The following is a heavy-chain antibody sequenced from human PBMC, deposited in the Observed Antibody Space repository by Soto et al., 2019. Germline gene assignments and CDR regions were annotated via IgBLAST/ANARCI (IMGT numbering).Heavy chain of an antibody. D-gene: IGHD4-17*01. CDR2: INHSGST. CDR3: ARGPRYGDYDGGAFDI. CDR1: GGSFSGYY. V-gene: IGHV4-34*01. J-gene: IGHJ3*02. Sequence: QVQLQQWGAGLLKPSETLSLTCAVYGGSFSGYYWSWIRQPPGKGLEWIGEINHSGSTNYNPSLKSRVTIAVDTSKIQFSLKLSSVTAADTAVYYCARGPRYGDYDGGAFDIWGQGTMVTVSS.